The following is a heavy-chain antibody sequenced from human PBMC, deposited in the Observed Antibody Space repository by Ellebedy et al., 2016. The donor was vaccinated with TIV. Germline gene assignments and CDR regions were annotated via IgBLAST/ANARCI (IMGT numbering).Heavy chain of an antibody. CDR1: GASISSSNW. CDR3: ARDRSRGSAFEI. D-gene: IGHD2-2*01. CDR2: FYHSGRT. J-gene: IGHJ3*02. Sequence: SETLSLXXAVSGASISSSNWWIWVRQPPGKGMEWIGEFYHSGRTIYNPSLESRVTISVDKSKNQFSLTLTSVTAADTAVYYCARDRSRGSAFEIWGQGTVVTVSS. V-gene: IGHV4-4*02.